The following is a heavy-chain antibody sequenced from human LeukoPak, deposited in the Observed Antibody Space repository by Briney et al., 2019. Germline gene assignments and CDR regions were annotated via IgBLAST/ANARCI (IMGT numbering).Heavy chain of an antibody. D-gene: IGHD3-10*01. CDR2: INSDGSST. CDR3: ARTFYGSGSYPGY. J-gene: IGHJ4*02. V-gene: IGHV3-74*01. Sequence: GGSLRLSCAASGFTFSSYWMHWVRQAPGKGLVYVSRINSDGSSTSYADSVKGRFTISRDNAKNTLYLQMNSLRAEDTAVYYCARTFYGSGSYPGYWGQGTLVTVSS. CDR1: GFTFSSYW.